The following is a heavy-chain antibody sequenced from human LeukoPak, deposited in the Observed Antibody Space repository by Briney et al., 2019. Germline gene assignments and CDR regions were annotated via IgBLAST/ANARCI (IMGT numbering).Heavy chain of an antibody. J-gene: IGHJ6*02. Sequence: ASVKVSCKASGGTFISYAISWVRQAPGQGLEWMGRIIPILGIANYAQKFQGRVTITADKSTSTAYMELSSLRSEDTAVYDCATDYEDIAATIDRRGNYYYYGMDVWGQGTTVTVSS. D-gene: IGHD5-12*01. CDR3: ATDYEDIAATIDRRGNYYYYGMDV. V-gene: IGHV1-69*04. CDR2: IIPILGIA. CDR1: GGTFISYA.